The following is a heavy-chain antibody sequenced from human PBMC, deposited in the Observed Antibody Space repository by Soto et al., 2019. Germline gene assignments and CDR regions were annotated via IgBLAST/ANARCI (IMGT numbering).Heavy chain of an antibody. CDR3: ARVGYYGSGSYIDY. Sequence: QVQLVESGGGVVQPGRSLRLSCAASGFTFSSYGMHWVRQAPGKGLEWVAVIWYDGSNKYYADSVKGRFTISRDNSKNKLYLQMNSLRAEDTAVYYCARVGYYGSGSYIDYWGQGTLVTVSS. J-gene: IGHJ4*02. CDR2: IWYDGSNK. CDR1: GFTFSSYG. D-gene: IGHD3-10*01. V-gene: IGHV3-33*01.